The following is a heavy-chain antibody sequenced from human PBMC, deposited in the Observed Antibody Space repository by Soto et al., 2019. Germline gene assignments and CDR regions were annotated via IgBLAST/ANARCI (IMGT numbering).Heavy chain of an antibody. CDR2: IYWDDDK. CDR1: GLSLSTSGVG. Sequence: QITLKESGPTLVKPTQTLTLTCAFSGLSLSTSGVGVGWIRQPPGKALEWLAYIYWDDDKGYSPSLKSRLTITTDTSKNQVVLIMTNMDPVDTATYYCAHRLTYRWGNSWYTWGRGTLVTVSS. V-gene: IGHV2-5*02. D-gene: IGHD6-13*01. CDR3: AHRLTYRWGNSWYT. J-gene: IGHJ4*02.